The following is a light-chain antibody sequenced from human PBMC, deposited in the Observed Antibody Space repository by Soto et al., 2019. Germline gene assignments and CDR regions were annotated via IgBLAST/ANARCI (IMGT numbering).Light chain of an antibody. CDR1: QSVSSSS. CDR2: GAS. V-gene: IGKV3-20*01. Sequence: EIVLTQSPGTLSLSPGERATLSCRASQSVSSSSLTWYQQKPGQAPMLLIYGASTRATGIPDRFSGSGSGTDFSLTISRLEPEEFAVYYCLQFDISPLYTFGQGTKVEIK. J-gene: IGKJ2*01. CDR3: LQFDISPLYT.